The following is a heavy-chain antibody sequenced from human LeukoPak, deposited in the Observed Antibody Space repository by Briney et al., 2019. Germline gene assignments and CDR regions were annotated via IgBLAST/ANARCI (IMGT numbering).Heavy chain of an antibody. D-gene: IGHD3-3*01. Sequence: SVKVSCKASGGTFSSYAISWVRQAPGQGLEWMGGIIPIFGTANYAQKFQGRVTITADESTSTAYMELSSLRSEDTAVYYCARGPYYDFWSGPPYYYYYYMDVWGKGTTVTVSS. CDR1: GGTFSSYA. CDR3: ARGPYYDFWSGPPYYYYYYMDV. J-gene: IGHJ6*03. CDR2: IIPIFGTA. V-gene: IGHV1-69*13.